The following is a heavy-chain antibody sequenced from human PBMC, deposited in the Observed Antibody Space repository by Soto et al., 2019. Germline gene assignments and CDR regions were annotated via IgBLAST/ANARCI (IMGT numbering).Heavy chain of an antibody. V-gene: IGHV4-59*11. J-gene: IGHJ2*01. D-gene: IGHD3-9*01. CDR3: ARGLRYFDDLSRSWYLNL. Sequence: QVQLQESGPALVKPSETLSLTCTVSGGSISSHYWNWIRQPPGKGLEWVGYIHYSGSTNYNPSLKSRVTRRSDTSKNQFSMKLNSVTAADTAVYYCARGLRYFDDLSRSWYLNLWGRCTLVTVSS. CDR1: GGSISSHY. CDR2: IHYSGST.